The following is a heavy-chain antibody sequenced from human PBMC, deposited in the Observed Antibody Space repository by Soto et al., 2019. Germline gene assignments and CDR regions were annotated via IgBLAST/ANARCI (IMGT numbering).Heavy chain of an antibody. CDR2: ISYDGRNT. V-gene: IGHV3-30*18. J-gene: IGHJ4*02. CDR3: VKQSGSGSYFHVGSVGHFDS. Sequence: GGSLRLSCAASGFTFSSYGMHWVRQAPGKGLEWVVVISYDGRNTYYLDSVKGRFTISRDNSKNALYLEMTSLRADDTAIYYCVKQSGSGSYFHVGSVGHFDSWGQGTLVTVSS. CDR1: GFTFSSYG. D-gene: IGHD3-10*01.